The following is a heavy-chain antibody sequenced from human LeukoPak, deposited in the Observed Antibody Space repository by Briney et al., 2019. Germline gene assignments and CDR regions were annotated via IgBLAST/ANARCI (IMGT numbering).Heavy chain of an antibody. D-gene: IGHD6-6*01. CDR3: ARDIPVDSRSSVPKPVRDS. J-gene: IGHJ5*02. CDR1: GFSVSSNY. Sequence: PGGSLRLSCAASGFSVSSNYMSWVRQAPGMGLEWVSVIYSGSSTNYADSVKGRFTISRDNSKNTLHLQMNSLRAEDTAVYYCARDIPVDSRSSVPKPVRDSWGQGTLVTVSS. V-gene: IGHV3-53*01. CDR2: IYSGSST.